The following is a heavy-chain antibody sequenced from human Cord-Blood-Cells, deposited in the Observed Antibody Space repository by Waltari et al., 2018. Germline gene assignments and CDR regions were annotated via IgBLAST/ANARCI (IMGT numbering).Heavy chain of an antibody. J-gene: IGHJ3*02. Sequence: QVQLQESGPGLVKPSETLSLTCTVSGGSISSHYWSWIRQPPGKGLEWIGYIYYSGSTNYNPSLKSRVTISVDTSKNQFSLKLSSVTAADTAVYYCARTPYSSSSGPPFDIWGQGTMVTVFS. V-gene: IGHV4-59*11. CDR1: GGSISSHY. CDR2: IYYSGST. CDR3: ARTPYSSSSGPPFDI. D-gene: IGHD6-6*01.